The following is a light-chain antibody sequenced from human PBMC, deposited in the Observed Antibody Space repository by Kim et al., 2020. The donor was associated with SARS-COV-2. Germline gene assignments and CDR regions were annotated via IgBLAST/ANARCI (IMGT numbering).Light chain of an antibody. CDR1: QSVRSNY. J-gene: IGKJ1*01. V-gene: IGKV3-20*01. CDR3: QQYCSSPRT. CDR2: TAS. Sequence: SPGESATLSCRASQSVRSNYLAWYQQKPGQAPRLLIYTASNRATGIPDRFSGSGSGTDFTLTISRLEPEDFAVYYCQQYCSSPRTFGQGTKVDIK.